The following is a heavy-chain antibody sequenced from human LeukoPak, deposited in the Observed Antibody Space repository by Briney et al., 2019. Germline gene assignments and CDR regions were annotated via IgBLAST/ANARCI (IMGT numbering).Heavy chain of an antibody. CDR2: IKQDGSEK. Sequence: GGYLRLSCAASGFTFSSYWMSWVRQAPGKGLEWVANIKQDGSEKYYVDSVKGRFTISRDNAKNSLYLQMNSLRAEDTAVYYCAREQGDILTGYYYNWFDPWGQGTLVTVSS. CDR3: AREQGDILTGYYYNWFDP. J-gene: IGHJ5*02. V-gene: IGHV3-7*01. CDR1: GFTFSSYW. D-gene: IGHD3-9*01.